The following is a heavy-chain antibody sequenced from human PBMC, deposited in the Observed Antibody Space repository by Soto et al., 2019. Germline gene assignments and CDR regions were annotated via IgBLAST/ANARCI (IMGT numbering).Heavy chain of an antibody. D-gene: IGHD2-15*01. CDR2: LTPNRGGT. J-gene: IGHJ4*02. CDR3: PTVPSWRGGRCWTSLLG. Sequence: QVQLVQSGAEVKKPGASVKVSSKASGYTCTDFYMHWVRQAPGQGLEWMGWLTPNRGGTNYARTSRGGVIITGDGSLPTAYRGLSRLTSSDAPVYYIPTVPSWRGGRCWTSLLGWGQGTRVTVS. V-gene: IGHV1-2*02. CDR1: GYTCTDFY.